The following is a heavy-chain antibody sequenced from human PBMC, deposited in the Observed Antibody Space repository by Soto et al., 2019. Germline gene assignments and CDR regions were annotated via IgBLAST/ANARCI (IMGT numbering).Heavy chain of an antibody. J-gene: IGHJ3*02. CDR1: GGSISSYY. CDR2: IYYSGST. Sequence: SETLSLTCTVSGGSISSYYWSWIRQPPGKGLEWIGYIYYSGSTNYNPSLKSRVTISVDTSKNQFSLKLSSVTAADTAVYYCARDLAGYGAFDIWGQVTMVTVS. V-gene: IGHV4-59*01. CDR3: ARDLAGYGAFDI. D-gene: IGHD5-12*01.